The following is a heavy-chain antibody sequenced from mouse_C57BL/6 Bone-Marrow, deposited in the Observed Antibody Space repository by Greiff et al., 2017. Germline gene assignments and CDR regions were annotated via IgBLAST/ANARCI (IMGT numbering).Heavy chain of an antibody. Sequence: EVKLMESGEGLVKPGGSLKLSCAASGFTFSSYAMSWVRQTPEKRLEWVAYISSGGDYIYYADTVKGRFTISRDNARNTLYLQMSSLKSEDTAMYYCTSRGIYDKDYYAMDYWGQGTSVTVSS. D-gene: IGHD2-12*01. V-gene: IGHV5-9-1*02. CDR3: TSRGIYDKDYYAMDY. CDR1: GFTFSSYA. J-gene: IGHJ4*01. CDR2: ISSGGDYI.